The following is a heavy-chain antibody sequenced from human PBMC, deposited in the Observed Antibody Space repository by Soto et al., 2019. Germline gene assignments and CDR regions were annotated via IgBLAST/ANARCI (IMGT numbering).Heavy chain of an antibody. D-gene: IGHD4-17*01. V-gene: IGHV4-39*01. CDR3: ARRRASDYGGNHHPYYFDR. Sequence: KPSETLSLTCTASGASIITASYFWVWIRQSPRRGLELIGSISYSGRTYDNPSLQSRVTISIDASKNQFSLKLTSVTTADTAVYYCARRRASDYGGNHHPYYFDRWGQGALVTVSS. CDR1: GASIITASYF. CDR2: ISYSGRT. J-gene: IGHJ4*02.